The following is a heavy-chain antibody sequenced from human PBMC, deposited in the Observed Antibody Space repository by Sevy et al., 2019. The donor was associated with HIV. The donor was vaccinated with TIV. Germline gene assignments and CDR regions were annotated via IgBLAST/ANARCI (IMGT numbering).Heavy chain of an antibody. J-gene: IGHJ4*02. CDR2: ISYDGKNE. CDR1: GFTFYNYG. D-gene: IGHD6-13*01. CDR3: AKDRSGSWFVDY. Sequence: GGSLRLSCAGSGFTFYNYGIHWVRQAPGKGLEWVTMISYDGKNENYADSVKGRFTISRDNSKNTVYLQMNSLRPDDTAIYYCAKDRSGSWFVDYWGQGTLVTV. V-gene: IGHV3-30*18.